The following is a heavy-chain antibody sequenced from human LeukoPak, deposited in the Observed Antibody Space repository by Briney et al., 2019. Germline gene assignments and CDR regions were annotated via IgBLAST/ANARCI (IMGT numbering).Heavy chain of an antibody. D-gene: IGHD3-3*01. V-gene: IGHV3-7*01. Sequence: GSLRLPCSASGFTFSSYWMSWVRQAPGKGLEWVANINQDGSVKYHVDSVKGRFTISRDNAKNSLYLQMNSLRAEDTAVYYCARVDFWSGYSWGQGTLVTVSS. CDR1: GFTFSSYW. CDR2: INQDGSVK. J-gene: IGHJ4*02. CDR3: ARVDFWSGYS.